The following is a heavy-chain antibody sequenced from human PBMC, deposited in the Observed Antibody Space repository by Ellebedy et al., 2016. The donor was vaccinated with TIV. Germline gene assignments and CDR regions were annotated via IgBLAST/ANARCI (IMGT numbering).Heavy chain of an antibody. CDR2: INAETNLI. D-gene: IGHD5-24*01. CDR3: VRDHNWAFDY. Sequence: GGSLRLXXPASGFTFRSYAMNWVRQAPGKGLEWISHINAETNLIYYADSVKGRITVSRDNAESSLFLQMNDLRAEDTAVYYCVRDHNWAFDYWGQGTLVAVSS. V-gene: IGHV3-48*01. J-gene: IGHJ4*02. CDR1: GFTFRSYA.